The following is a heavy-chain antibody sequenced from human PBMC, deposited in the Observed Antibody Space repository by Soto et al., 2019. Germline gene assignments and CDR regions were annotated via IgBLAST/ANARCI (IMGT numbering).Heavy chain of an antibody. J-gene: IGHJ2*01. CDR3: ARATVTTPHWYFDL. V-gene: IGHV1-69*01. CDR2: IIPIFGTA. Sequence: QVQLVQSGAEVKKPGSSVKVSCKASGGTFSSYAISWVRQAPGQGLEWMGGIIPIFGTANYAQKFQGRVTITADESTSTAYMERSSLRSEDTAVYYCARATVTTPHWYFDLWGRGTLVTVSS. CDR1: GGTFSSYA. D-gene: IGHD4-4*01.